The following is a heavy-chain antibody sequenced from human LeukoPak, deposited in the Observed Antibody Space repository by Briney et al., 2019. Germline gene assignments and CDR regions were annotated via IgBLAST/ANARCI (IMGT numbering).Heavy chain of an antibody. CDR2: IYPGDSDT. D-gene: IGHD6-19*01. V-gene: IGHV5-51*01. CDR3: ARLMAVAGSHPNSPFDY. Sequence: GESLKISCKGSGYSFTSYWIGWVRQMPGKGLEWMGIIYPGDSDTRYSPSFQGQVTISADKSISTAYLQWSSLKASDTAMYYCARLMAVAGSHPNSPFDYWGQGTLVTVSS. CDR1: GYSFTSYW. J-gene: IGHJ4*02.